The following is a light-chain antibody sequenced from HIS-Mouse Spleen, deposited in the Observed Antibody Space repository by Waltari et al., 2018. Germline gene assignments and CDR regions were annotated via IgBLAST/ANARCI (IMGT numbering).Light chain of an antibody. CDR1: ALPKNY. CDR2: EDS. V-gene: IGLV3-10*01. J-gene: IGLJ2*01. CDR3: YSTDSSGNHRV. Sequence: SYALTQPPSVSVSPGHTARITCSGDALPKNYAYWYQQKSGQAPVLVIYEDSKRPSGIPERFSGSSSGTMATLTISGAQVEDEADYYCYSTDSSGNHRVFGGGTKLTVL.